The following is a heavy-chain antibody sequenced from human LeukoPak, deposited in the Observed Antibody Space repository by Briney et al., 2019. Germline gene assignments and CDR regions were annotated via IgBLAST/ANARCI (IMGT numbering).Heavy chain of an antibody. CDR1: GFAFSSYA. J-gene: IGHJ3*02. CDR3: AKDYYDSSGFDAFDI. V-gene: IGHV3-23*01. Sequence: QPGGSLRLSCAASGFAFSSYAMSWVRQAPGKGLEWVSAISGSGGSTYYADSVKGRFTISRDNSKNTLYLQMNNLRAEDTAVYYCAKDYYDSSGFDAFDIWGQGTMVTVS. D-gene: IGHD3-22*01. CDR2: ISGSGGST.